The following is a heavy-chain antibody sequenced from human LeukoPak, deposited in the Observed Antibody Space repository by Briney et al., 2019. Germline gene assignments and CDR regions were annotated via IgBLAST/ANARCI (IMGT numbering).Heavy chain of an antibody. J-gene: IGHJ4*02. CDR2: IKQDGSDK. Sequence: GGSLRLSCAASGFTFSTYYMIWVRQAPGKGLEWVANIKQDGSDKYYVDSVKGRFTISRDNAKNSLYLQMNSLRAEDTAVYYCARYKYCSSTSCYLKGFDYWGQGTLVTVSS. D-gene: IGHD2-2*01. CDR1: GFTFSTYY. CDR3: ARYKYCSSTSCYLKGFDY. V-gene: IGHV3-7*01.